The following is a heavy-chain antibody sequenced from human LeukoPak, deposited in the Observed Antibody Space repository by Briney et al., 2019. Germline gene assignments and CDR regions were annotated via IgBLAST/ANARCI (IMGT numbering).Heavy chain of an antibody. V-gene: IGHV3-23*01. J-gene: IGHJ4*02. CDR2: ISGSGGST. D-gene: IGHD3-22*01. CDR3: ARWYDYDSKGYNYYFDY. CDR1: GFTFSSYG. Sequence: GGTLRLSCAASGFTFSSYGMSWVRQAPGKGLEWVSAISGSGGSTYYADSVKGRFTISRDNAKNSVYLQMNSLRAEDTAVYYCARWYDYDSKGYNYYFDYWGQGTLVTVSS.